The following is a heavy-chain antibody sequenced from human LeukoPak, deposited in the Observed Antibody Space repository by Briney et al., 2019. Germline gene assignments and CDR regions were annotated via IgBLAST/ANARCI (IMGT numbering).Heavy chain of an antibody. Sequence: PGGSLRLSCAASGFTFSSYGMHWVRQAPGKGLEWVAVIWYDGSNKYYADSVKGRFTISRDNSKNTLYLQMNSLRAEDTAVYYCARDSVVVAHAFDIWGQGTMVTVSS. J-gene: IGHJ3*02. V-gene: IGHV3-33*01. D-gene: IGHD2-15*01. CDR3: ARDSVVVAHAFDI. CDR1: GFTFSSYG. CDR2: IWYDGSNK.